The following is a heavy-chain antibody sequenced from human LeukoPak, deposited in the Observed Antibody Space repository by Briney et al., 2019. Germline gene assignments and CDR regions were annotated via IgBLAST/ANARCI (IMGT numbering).Heavy chain of an antibody. J-gene: IGHJ4*02. CDR2: IYYNGSI. CDR3: AGSLRDPYYFNY. CDR1: GGSISRYY. Sequence: SETLSLTCTVSGGSISRYYWSWIRQPPGEGLEWIVYIYYNGSITYNPSLKSRVAISLDTSKNQFSLRLISVTAADTAVYYCAGSLRDPYYFNYWGQGTLVTVSS. V-gene: IGHV4-59*03.